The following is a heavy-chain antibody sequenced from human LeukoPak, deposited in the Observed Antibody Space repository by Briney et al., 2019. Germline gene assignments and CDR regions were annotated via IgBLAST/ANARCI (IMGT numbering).Heavy chain of an antibody. D-gene: IGHD2-2*03. Sequence: GSLRLSCAASGFHFSDYYMHWIRQAPGNGLEWLSYISVSGSTTYYADSVKGRFTISRDNAKNSLYLQMNSLRGEDTAIYYCARRFRMDIVVVPRPPDAFDIWGQGTPATVSS. CDR2: ISVSGSTT. CDR3: ARRFRMDIVVVPRPPDAFDI. V-gene: IGHV3-11*04. J-gene: IGHJ3*02. CDR1: GFHFSDYY.